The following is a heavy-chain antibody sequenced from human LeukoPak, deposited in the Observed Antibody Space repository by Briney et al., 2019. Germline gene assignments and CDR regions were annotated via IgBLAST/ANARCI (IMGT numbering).Heavy chain of an antibody. D-gene: IGHD1-26*01. J-gene: IGHJ5*01. CDR1: GFXFSSYW. Sequence: GGSLRLSCAASGFXFSSYWISWVRQAPGKGLELVANIKEDGTEKIYVDSVKGRFTISRDYAKNSLYLQMNSLRAEDTAVYYCARDCVIVGAPCYDSWGQGTLVTVSS. CDR2: IKEDGTEK. CDR3: ARDCVIVGAPCYDS. V-gene: IGHV3-7*01.